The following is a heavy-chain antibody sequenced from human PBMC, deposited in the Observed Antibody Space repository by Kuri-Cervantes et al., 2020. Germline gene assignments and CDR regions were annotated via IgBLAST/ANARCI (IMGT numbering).Heavy chain of an antibody. V-gene: IGHV3-7*01. J-gene: IGHJ6*02. CDR1: GFPFSNYR. CDR2: IKEDGSEK. Sequence: GGSLRLSCAASGFPFSNYRMNWVRQAPGKGLEWVATIKEDGSEKYYLDSVKGRLTISRDNAKNSLYLQMSSLRAEDTAVYYCAKDLAREWELPTYYYYYGMDVWGQGTTVTVSS. D-gene: IGHD1-26*01. CDR3: AKDLAREWELPTYYYYYGMDV.